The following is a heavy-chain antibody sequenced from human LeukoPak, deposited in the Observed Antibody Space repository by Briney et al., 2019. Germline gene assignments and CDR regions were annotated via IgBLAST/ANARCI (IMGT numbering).Heavy chain of an antibody. CDR2: IYYSGRT. CDR3: VRGPEGHGENFDY. CDR1: VGSISNYY. D-gene: IGHD1-14*01. Sequence: SETLSLTCTVSVGSISNYYWSWLRQPPGKGLEFVAYIYYSGRTYSTPSLKSRVTTSVDTSKNQFSLKVSSVTAADTAVYYWVRGPEGHGENFDYWGQGTLVTVSS. J-gene: IGHJ4*02. V-gene: IGHV4-59*01.